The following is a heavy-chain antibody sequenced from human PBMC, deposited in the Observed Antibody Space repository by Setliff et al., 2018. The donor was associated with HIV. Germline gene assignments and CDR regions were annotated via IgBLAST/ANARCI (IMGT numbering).Heavy chain of an antibody. J-gene: IGHJ5*02. V-gene: IGHV4-31*03. Sequence: PSETLSLTCTVSGGSISTGGYYWSWIRQHPGKGLEWIGYIYNSGGTYYNPSLKSRITMSIDTSKNQFSLKLNSVTAADTAVYYCAREGARHYGSGRYHSWFDPWGQGTLVTVSS. CDR3: AREGARHYGSGRYHSWFDP. CDR2: IYNSGGT. CDR1: GGSISTGGYY. D-gene: IGHD3-10*01.